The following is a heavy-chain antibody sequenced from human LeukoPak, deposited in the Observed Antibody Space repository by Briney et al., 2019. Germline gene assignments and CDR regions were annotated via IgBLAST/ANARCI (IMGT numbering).Heavy chain of an antibody. J-gene: IGHJ5*02. V-gene: IGHV4-59*01. D-gene: IGHD6-13*01. CDR1: GGSISSYY. CDR3: ARISSSSLGFDP. CDR2: IYNTGST. Sequence: SETLSLTCTVSGGSISSYYWTWIRQPPGKGLEWIGYIYNTGSTNYNPSLKSRVTISVDTSKNQFSLKLSSVTAADTAVYYCARISSSSLGFDPWGQGTLVTVSS.